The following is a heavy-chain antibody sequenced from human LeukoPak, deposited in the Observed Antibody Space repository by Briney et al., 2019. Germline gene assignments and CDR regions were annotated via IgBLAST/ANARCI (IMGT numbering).Heavy chain of an antibody. D-gene: IGHD6-19*01. V-gene: IGHV3-30*04. CDR3: SRIAVAGLYFDY. Sequence: GGSLRLSCAASGFTFSSYAMHWVRQAPGKGLEWVAVISYDGSNKYYADSVKGRFTISRDNSKNTLYLQMNSLRAEDTAVYYCSRIAVAGLYFDYWGQGTLVTASS. CDR2: ISYDGSNK. J-gene: IGHJ4*02. CDR1: GFTFSSYA.